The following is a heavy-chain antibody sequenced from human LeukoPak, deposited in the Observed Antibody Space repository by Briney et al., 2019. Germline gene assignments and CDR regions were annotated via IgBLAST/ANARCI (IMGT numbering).Heavy chain of an antibody. J-gene: IGHJ4*02. CDR2: IYPGDSDT. D-gene: IGHD3-9*01. V-gene: IGHV5-51*01. Sequence: GESLKISCKGSGYSFTSYWIGWVRQMPGKGLEWMGIIYPGDSDTRYSPSFQGQVTISADKSISTAYLQWSSLKASDTAMYYCARVPVDILTGYYENHFDYWGQGTLVTVSS. CDR3: ARVPVDILTGYYENHFDY. CDR1: GYSFTSYW.